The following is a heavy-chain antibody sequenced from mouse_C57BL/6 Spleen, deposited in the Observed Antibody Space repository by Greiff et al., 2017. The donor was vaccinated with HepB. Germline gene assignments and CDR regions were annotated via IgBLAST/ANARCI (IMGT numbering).Heavy chain of an antibody. CDR2: ISSGGSYT. CDR3: ARPSGYPYYFDY. Sequence: DVHLVESGGDLVKPGGSLKLSCAASGFTFSSYGMSWVRQTPDKRLEWVATISSGGSYTYYPDSVKGRFTISRDNAKNTLYLQMSSLKSEDTAMYYCARPSGYPYYFDYWGQGTTLTVSS. V-gene: IGHV5-6*01. J-gene: IGHJ2*01. CDR1: GFTFSSYG. D-gene: IGHD2-2*01.